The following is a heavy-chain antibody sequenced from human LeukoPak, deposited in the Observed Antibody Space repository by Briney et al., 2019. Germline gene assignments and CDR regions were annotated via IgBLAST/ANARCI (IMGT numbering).Heavy chain of an antibody. Sequence: PSETLSLTCTVSGGSISSGSYYWSWIRQPAGKGLEWIGRIYTSGSTNYNPSLKSRVTISVDTSKNQFSLKLSSVTAADTAVYYCARLMDDYDILTGYSATPENRNDAFDIWGQGTMVTVSS. CDR2: IYTSGST. CDR1: GGSISSGSYY. CDR3: ARLMDDYDILTGYSATPENRNDAFDI. D-gene: IGHD3-9*01. J-gene: IGHJ3*02. V-gene: IGHV4-61*02.